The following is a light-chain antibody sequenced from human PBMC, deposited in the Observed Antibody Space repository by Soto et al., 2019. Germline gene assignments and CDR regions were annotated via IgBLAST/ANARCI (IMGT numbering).Light chain of an antibody. CDR1: QSVSNNY. V-gene: IGKV3-20*01. CDR3: QEFSCYPLT. Sequence: EIVLTQSPGTLSLSQGERATLSWRASQSVSNNYLAWYQQKTGQAPRILIYGESNRATGIPARFSGSGSGTDFNLTISILEPEDFAVYYCQEFSCYPLTFCGGS. J-gene: IGKJ4*01. CDR2: GES.